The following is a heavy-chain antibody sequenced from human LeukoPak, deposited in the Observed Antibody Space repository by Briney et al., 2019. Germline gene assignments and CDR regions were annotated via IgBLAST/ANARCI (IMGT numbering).Heavy chain of an antibody. V-gene: IGHV1-2*02. D-gene: IGHD6-19*01. Sequence: ASVKVSCKASGYTFTGYYMHWVRQAPGQGLEWMGWINPNSGGTNYAQKFQGRVTMTRDTSISTAYMELSRLRSDDTAVYHCARARRQWLVGANIRGDNPPYYYDYWGQGTLVTVSS. CDR3: ARARRQWLVGANIRGDNPPYYYDY. CDR2: INPNSGGT. CDR1: GYTFTGYY. J-gene: IGHJ4*02.